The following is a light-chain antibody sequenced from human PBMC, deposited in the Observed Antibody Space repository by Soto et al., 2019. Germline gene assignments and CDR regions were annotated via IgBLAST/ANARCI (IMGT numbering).Light chain of an antibody. V-gene: IGLV2-14*03. CDR2: DVS. CDR3: SSYTTGSTSPLV. Sequence: QSVLTQPASVSGSPGQSITISCTGTSSDVGVHNSVSWYQQHPGKAPKLMIYDVSSRPSGVSNRVSGSKSGNTASLTISGLQAEDEADYHCSSYTTGSTSPLVFGGGTKVTVL. J-gene: IGLJ2*01. CDR1: SSDVGVHNS.